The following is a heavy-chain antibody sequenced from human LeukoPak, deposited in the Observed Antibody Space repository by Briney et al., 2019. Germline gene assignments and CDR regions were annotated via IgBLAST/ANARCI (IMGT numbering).Heavy chain of an antibody. Sequence: ASVKVSCKASGGTISSYAISWVRQAPGQGLEWMGWINPNSGGTNYAQQFQGRLTMTRDTSISTAYMELSRLRSDDTAVYYCARRRGGSGYYDGGMTYYYLANDGYYMDVWGKGTTVTVSS. V-gene: IGHV1-2*02. CDR1: GGTISSYA. CDR2: INPNSGGT. CDR3: ARRRGGSGYYDGGMTYYYLANDGYYMDV. D-gene: IGHD3-22*01. J-gene: IGHJ6*03.